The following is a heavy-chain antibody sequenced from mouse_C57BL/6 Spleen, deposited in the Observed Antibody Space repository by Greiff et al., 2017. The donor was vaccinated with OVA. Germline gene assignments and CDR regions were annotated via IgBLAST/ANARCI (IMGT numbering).Heavy chain of an antibody. Sequence: VQLQQPGAELVKPGASVKLSCKASGYTFTSYWMHWVKQRPGQGLEWIGMIHPNSGSTNYNEKFKSKATLTVDKSSSTAYMQLSSLTSEDSAVYYCAREDYGIIYYYYAMDYWGQGTSVTVSS. CDR2: IHPNSGST. D-gene: IGHD1-1*01. CDR3: AREDYGIIYYYYAMDY. V-gene: IGHV1-64*01. J-gene: IGHJ4*01. CDR1: GYTFTSYW.